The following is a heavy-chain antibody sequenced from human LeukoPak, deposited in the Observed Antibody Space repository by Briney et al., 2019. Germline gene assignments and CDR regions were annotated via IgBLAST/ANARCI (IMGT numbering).Heavy chain of an antibody. CDR2: INKDGSER. J-gene: IGHJ4*02. V-gene: IGHV3-7*01. D-gene: IGHD4-17*01. CDR1: GFTFSSHA. CDR3: ARESKGRSKIDY. Sequence: GGSLRLSCAASGFTFSSHAMSWVRQAPGKGLEWVANINKDGSERYNVDSVKGRFTISRDNANKSLYLQMNSLRAEDTSVYYCARESKGRSKIDYWGQGTLVTVSS.